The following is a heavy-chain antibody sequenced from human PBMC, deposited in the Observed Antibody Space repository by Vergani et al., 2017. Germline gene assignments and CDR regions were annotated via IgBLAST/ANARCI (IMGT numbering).Heavy chain of an antibody. CDR3: ARALRGWGSTKD. CDR1: GFTFSSYW. CDR2: IKQDGSEK. V-gene: IGHV3-7*01. J-gene: IGHJ4*02. Sequence: EVQLVESGGGLVQPGGSLRLSCAASGFTFSSYWMSWVRQAPGKGPEWVANIKQDGSEKYYVDSVKGRVTISRDNAKNSLYLQMNRLRPEDTAVYYCARALRGWGSTKDSGQGCLVTVSS. D-gene: IGHD5/OR15-5a*01.